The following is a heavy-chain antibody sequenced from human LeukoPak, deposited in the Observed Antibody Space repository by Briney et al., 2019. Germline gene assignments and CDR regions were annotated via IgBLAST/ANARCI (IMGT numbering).Heavy chain of an antibody. D-gene: IGHD2-8*01. J-gene: IGHJ6*02. CDR2: IYYSGST. CDR3: ARVAPGGCTNGVCYTEYYGMDV. Sequence: ASETLSLTCTVSGGSISSYYWSWIRQPPGEGLEWIGYIYYSGSTNYNPSLKSRVTISVDTSKNQFSLKLSSVTAADTAVYYCARVAPGGCTNGVCYTEYYGMDVWGQGTTVTVSS. CDR1: GGSISSYY. V-gene: IGHV4-59*01.